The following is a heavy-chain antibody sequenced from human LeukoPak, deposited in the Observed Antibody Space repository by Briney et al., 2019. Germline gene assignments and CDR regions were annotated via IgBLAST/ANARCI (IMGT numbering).Heavy chain of an antibody. J-gene: IGHJ2*01. CDR3: AASPRTSWYFDL. CDR2: MYYSGSA. CDR1: GGSISSSSYH. V-gene: IGHV4-39*07. D-gene: IGHD2-2*01. Sequence: PSETLSLTCTVSGGSISSSSYHWGWIRQPPGKGLEWIGNMYYSGSAYYNPSLNPSLKSRVTISIDTSKNQFSLNLSSVTAADTAVYYCAASPRTSWYFDLWGRGTLVTVSS.